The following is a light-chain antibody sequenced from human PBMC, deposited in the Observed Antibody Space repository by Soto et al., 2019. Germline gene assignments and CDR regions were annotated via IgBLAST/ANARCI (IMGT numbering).Light chain of an antibody. V-gene: IGKV3-15*01. CDR1: HCVNNR. J-gene: IGKJ2*01. CDR2: DAS. Sequence: EIVMTQSPATLSVSPGERATLSCRASHCVNNRLVWYQQNPGQPPRLLIYDASTRATGIPARFSGSGSGTEFTLSISRLQSAEFAVYYCQQYIAWPYTFGQGTKLEIK. CDR3: QQYIAWPYT.